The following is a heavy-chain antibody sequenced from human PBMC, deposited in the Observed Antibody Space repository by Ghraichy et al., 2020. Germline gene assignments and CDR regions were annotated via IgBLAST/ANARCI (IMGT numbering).Heavy chain of an antibody. Sequence: GGSLRLSCAASGFTFDDYAMHWVRQAPGKGLEWVSLISGDGGSTYYADSVKGRFTISRDNSKNSLYLQMNSLRTEDTALYYCAKDKGGVDGDYVFDYWGQGTLVTVSS. CDR3: AKDKGGVDGDYVFDY. J-gene: IGHJ4*02. V-gene: IGHV3-43*02. CDR1: GFTFDDYA. D-gene: IGHD4-17*01. CDR2: ISGDGGST.